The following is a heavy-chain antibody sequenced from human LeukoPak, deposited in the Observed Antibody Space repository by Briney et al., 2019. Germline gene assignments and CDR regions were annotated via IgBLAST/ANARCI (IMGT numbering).Heavy chain of an antibody. V-gene: IGHV1-8*01. CDR3: ARGAGSEGWDWFDP. CDR1: GYTFINND. D-gene: IGHD6-19*01. Sequence: EASVKVSCKASGYTFINNDINWVRQATGQGLEWMGWMNANTGNTGYAQKFQGRVTMTRDTSISTAYMELTSLRSEDTAVYYCARGAGSEGWDWFDPWGQGTLVTVSS. J-gene: IGHJ5*02. CDR2: MNANTGNT.